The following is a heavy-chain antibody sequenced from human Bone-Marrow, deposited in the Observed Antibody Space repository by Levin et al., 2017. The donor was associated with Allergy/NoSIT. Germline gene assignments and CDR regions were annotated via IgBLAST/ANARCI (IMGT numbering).Heavy chain of an antibody. CDR2: IYHSGST. J-gene: IGHJ4*02. V-gene: IGHV4-38-2*01. Sequence: SQTLSLTCAVSGYSISSGYYWGWIRQPPGKGLEWIGSIYHSGSTYYNPSLKSRVTISVDTSKNQFSLKLSSVTAADTAVYYCARRDEVAGQSFDYWGQGTLVTVSS. CDR1: GYSISSGYY. CDR3: ARRDEVAGQSFDY. D-gene: IGHD6-19*01.